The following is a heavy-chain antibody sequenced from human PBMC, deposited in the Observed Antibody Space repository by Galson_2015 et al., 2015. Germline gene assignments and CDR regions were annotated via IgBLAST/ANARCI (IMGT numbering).Heavy chain of an antibody. V-gene: IGHV3-30*18. D-gene: IGHD6-25*01. CDR1: GFTFRSYG. CDR2: ISYDGNNK. J-gene: IGHJ4*02. CDR3: AKDRAATVAYFDY. Sequence: SLRLSCAASGFTFRSYGMHWVRQTPGKGLEWVAVISYDGNNKYYVDSVKGRFTISRDNSKNTLSLQMNSLRAEESAVYYCAKDRAATVAYFDYWGRGTLVTVSS.